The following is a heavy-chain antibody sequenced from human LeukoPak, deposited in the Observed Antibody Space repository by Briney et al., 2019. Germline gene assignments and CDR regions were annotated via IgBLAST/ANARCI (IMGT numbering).Heavy chain of an antibody. CDR3: ARVWDDFWSGYGFDY. CDR1: GYTFTGYY. Sequence: GSVKVSCKASGYTFTGYYMHWVRQAPGQGLEWMGWINPNSGGTNYAQKFQGRVTMTRDTSISTAYMELNRLRSDDTAVYYCARVWDDFWSGYGFDYWGQGTLVTVSS. J-gene: IGHJ4*02. D-gene: IGHD3-3*01. V-gene: IGHV1-2*02. CDR2: INPNSGGT.